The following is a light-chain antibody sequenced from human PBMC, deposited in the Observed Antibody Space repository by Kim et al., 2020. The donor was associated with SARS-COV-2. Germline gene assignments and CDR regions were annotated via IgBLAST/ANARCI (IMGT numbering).Light chain of an antibody. J-gene: IGLJ2*01. CDR3: GTWDSSLSAVV. V-gene: IGLV1-51*01. CDR2: DNN. CDR1: SSNIGNNY. Sequence: GQKVTISYSGSSSNIGNNYVSWYQQLPGTAPKLLIYDNNKRPSGIPDRFSGSKSGTSATLGITGLQTGDEADYYCGTWDSSLSAVVFGGGTQLTVL.